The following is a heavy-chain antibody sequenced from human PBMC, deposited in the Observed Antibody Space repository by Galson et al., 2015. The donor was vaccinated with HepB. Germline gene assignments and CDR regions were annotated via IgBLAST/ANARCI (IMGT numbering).Heavy chain of an antibody. D-gene: IGHD3-10*01. J-gene: IGHJ4*02. CDR3: ARGSFWGSGSYDY. V-gene: IGHV5-51*01. Sequence: QSGAAVTKPGESLKISCKGSGYSFTSYWIVWVREMPGKGLEWMGIIYPGDSDTRYSPSFQRQVTISADKSISTAYLQWSSVKASDTAMYYCARGSFWGSGSYDYWGQGTLVTVAS. CDR2: IYPGDSDT. CDR1: GYSFTSYW.